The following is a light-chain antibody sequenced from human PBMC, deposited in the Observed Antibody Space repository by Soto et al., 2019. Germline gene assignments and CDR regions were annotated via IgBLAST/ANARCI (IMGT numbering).Light chain of an antibody. CDR1: QTVSGN. CDR3: LEDYNYPRT. CDR2: GAS. J-gene: IGKJ1*01. Sequence: EVVMTQSPATLPVSPGERATVSCRASQTVSGNLAWYQQRPGQAPRLLIYGASSRATGIPDRFSGSGSGTDFTLTISSLQSEDFATYYCLEDYNYPRTFGQGTKVDIK. V-gene: IGKV3D-15*01.